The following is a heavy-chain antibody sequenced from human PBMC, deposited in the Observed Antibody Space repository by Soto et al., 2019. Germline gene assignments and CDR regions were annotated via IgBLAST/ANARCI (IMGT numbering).Heavy chain of an antibody. Sequence: SETLSLTCTVSGGSISSSSYYWGWIRQPPGKGLEWIGSIYYSGSTYYNPSLKSRVTISVDTSKNQFSLKLSSVTAADTAVYYCARNDYGENSAFDIWGQGTMVTVSS. V-gene: IGHV4-39*01. CDR1: GGSISSSSYY. D-gene: IGHD4-17*01. J-gene: IGHJ3*02. CDR2: IYYSGST. CDR3: ARNDYGENSAFDI.